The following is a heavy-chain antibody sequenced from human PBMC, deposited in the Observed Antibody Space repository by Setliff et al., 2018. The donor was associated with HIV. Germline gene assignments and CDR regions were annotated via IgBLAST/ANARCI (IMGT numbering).Heavy chain of an antibody. CDR3: ARGLRYFDWLSPTYFDY. CDR2: IFSNDEK. D-gene: IGHD3-9*01. Sequence: SGPTLVNPIETLTLTCTVSGFSLSNTRMGVSWIRQPPGKALEWLAHIFSNDEKSYSISLKSRLTISKDTSKSQVVLTMTNMDPVDTATYYCARGLRYFDWLSPTYFDYWGHGTLVTVSS. CDR1: GFSLSNTRMG. J-gene: IGHJ4*01. V-gene: IGHV2-26*01.